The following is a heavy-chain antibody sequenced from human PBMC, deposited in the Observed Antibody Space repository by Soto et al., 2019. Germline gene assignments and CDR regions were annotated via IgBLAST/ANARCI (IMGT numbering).Heavy chain of an antibody. D-gene: IGHD3-22*01. J-gene: IGHJ4*02. CDR3: ARGPVSDSSGYYSGYFDY. CDR2: INHSGST. V-gene: IGHV4-34*01. Sequence: SETLSLTCAVYGGSFSGYYWSWIRQPPGKGLEWIGEINHSGSTNYNPSLKSRVTISVDTSKNQFSLKLSSVTAADTAVYYCARGPVSDSSGYYSGYFDYWGQGTLVTVSS. CDR1: GGSFSGYY.